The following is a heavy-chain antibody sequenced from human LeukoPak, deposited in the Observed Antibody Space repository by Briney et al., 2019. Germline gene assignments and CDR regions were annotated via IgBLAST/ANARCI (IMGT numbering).Heavy chain of an antibody. J-gene: IGHJ4*02. CDR1: GFTFSSYG. D-gene: IGHD6-13*01. CDR2: IRYDGSNK. CDR3: AKVRLSSSWYVFDY. Sequence: GGSLRLSCAASGFTFSSYGMHWVRQAPGKGLKWVAFIRYDGSNKYYADSVKGRFTISRDNSKNTLYLQMNSLRAEDTAVYYCAKVRLSSSWYVFDYWGQGTLVTVSS. V-gene: IGHV3-30*02.